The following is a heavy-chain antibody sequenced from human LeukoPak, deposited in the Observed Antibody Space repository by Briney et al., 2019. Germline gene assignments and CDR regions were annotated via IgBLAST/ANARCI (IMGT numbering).Heavy chain of an antibody. J-gene: IGHJ4*02. CDR3: ARDRYYYDSSGKFDY. D-gene: IGHD3-22*01. V-gene: IGHV4-38-2*02. Sequence: SETLSLTCTVSGYSISSGYYWGWIRQPPEKGLEWIGEINHVGATNYNPSLKSRVTISVDTSKKQFSLNLTSVTAADTAVYYCARDRYYYDSSGKFDYWGQGTLVTVSS. CDR2: INHVGAT. CDR1: GYSISSGYY.